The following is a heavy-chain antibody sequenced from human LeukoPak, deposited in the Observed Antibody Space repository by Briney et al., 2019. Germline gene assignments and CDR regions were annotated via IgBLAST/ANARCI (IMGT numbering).Heavy chain of an antibody. CDR3: ARGCDRDY. V-gene: IGHV3-13*04. J-gene: IGHJ4*02. CDR1: GFTFSSYD. Sequence: PGGSLRLSCAASGFTFSSYDMHWVRQVTGKRLEWVSAIGIAGHTYYLDSVKGRFTISRENAKNSLYLQMNSLRAGDTAVYYCARGCDRDYWGQGTLDTLSS. CDR2: IGIAGHT. D-gene: IGHD4/OR15-4a*01.